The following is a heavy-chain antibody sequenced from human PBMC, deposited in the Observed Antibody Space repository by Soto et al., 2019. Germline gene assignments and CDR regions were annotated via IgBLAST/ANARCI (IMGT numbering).Heavy chain of an antibody. CDR3: ARWGPNIPVDY. D-gene: IGHD3-16*01. CDR1: GFTFSDYY. V-gene: IGHV3-11*05. CDR2: ISSSSSYT. Sequence: QVQLVESGGGLVKPGGSLRLSCAASGFTFSDYYMSWIRQAPGKGLEWVSYISSSSSYTNYADSVKGRFTISRDNAKNSLYLQMNSRRAEDAAVYYCARWGPNIPVDYWGQGTLVTVSS. J-gene: IGHJ4*02.